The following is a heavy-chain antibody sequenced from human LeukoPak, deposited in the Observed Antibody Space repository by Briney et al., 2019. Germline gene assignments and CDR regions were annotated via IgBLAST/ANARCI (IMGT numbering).Heavy chain of an antibody. CDR1: GGSISSYY. D-gene: IGHD5-12*01. Sequence: PSETLSLTCTVSGGSISSYYWSWIRQPPGKGLEWIGYIYYSGSTNYNPSLKSRVTISVDTSKNQFSLKLSSVTAADTAVYYCARDLGVATPFDYWGQGTLVTVSS. CDR3: ARDLGVATPFDY. V-gene: IGHV4-59*01. J-gene: IGHJ4*02. CDR2: IYYSGST.